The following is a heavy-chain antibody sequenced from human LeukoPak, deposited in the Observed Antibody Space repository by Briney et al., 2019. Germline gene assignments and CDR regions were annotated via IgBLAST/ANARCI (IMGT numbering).Heavy chain of an antibody. J-gene: IGHJ4*02. V-gene: IGHV4-59*01. Sequence: SETLSLTCTVSGGSISSYYWGWIRQPPGKGLEWIGYIYYSGSTNYNPSLKSRVTISVGTSKNQFSLKLSSVTAADTAVYYCARGYDTSGYYPYYFDYWGQGTLVTVSS. CDR1: GGSISSYY. D-gene: IGHD3-22*01. CDR3: ARGYDTSGYYPYYFDY. CDR2: IYYSGST.